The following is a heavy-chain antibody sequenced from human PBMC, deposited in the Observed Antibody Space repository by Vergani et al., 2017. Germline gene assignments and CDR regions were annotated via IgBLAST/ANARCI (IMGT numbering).Heavy chain of an antibody. V-gene: IGHV3-11*01. CDR2: ISSTGSVT. CDR3: AKTVPYYYDSSGYLAYFDY. Sequence: QVQLVESGGGLVMPGGSLRLSCAASGFSFSDSYMSWIRQAPGKGLEWISYISSTGSVTFYADSLKGRVTISRDNSEGSLDLQMNSLRVDDTAIYYCAKTVPYYYDSSGYLAYFDYWGQGTLVTVSS. D-gene: IGHD3-22*01. CDR1: GFSFSDSY. J-gene: IGHJ4*02.